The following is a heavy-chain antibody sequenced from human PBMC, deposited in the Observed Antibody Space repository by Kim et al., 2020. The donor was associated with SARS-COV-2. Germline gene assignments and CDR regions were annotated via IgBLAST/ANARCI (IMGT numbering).Heavy chain of an antibody. CDR3: ARENGYYGSGSYYHYYYGMDV. CDR1: GGTFSSYA. CDR2: IIPIFGTA. Sequence: SVKVSCKASGGTFSSYAISWVRQAPGQGLEWMGGIIPIFGTANYAQKFQGRVTITADESTSTAYMELSSLRSEDTAVYYCARENGYYGSGSYYHYYYGMDVWGQGTTVTVSS. J-gene: IGHJ6*02. V-gene: IGHV1-69*13. D-gene: IGHD3-10*01.